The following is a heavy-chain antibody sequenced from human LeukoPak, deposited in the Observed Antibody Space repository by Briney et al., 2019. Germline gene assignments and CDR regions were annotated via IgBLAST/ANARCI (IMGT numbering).Heavy chain of an antibody. J-gene: IGHJ3*02. CDR1: GGSISSSSYY. V-gene: IGHV4-39*07. Sequence: SETLSLTCTVSGGSISSSSYYWCWIRPPPGKGLEWIGSIYYSGSTYYNPSLKSRVTISVDTSKNQFSLKLSSVTAADTAVYYCARRKYIGGDDAFDIWGQGTMVTVSS. D-gene: IGHD2/OR15-2a*01. CDR2: IYYSGST. CDR3: ARRKYIGGDDAFDI.